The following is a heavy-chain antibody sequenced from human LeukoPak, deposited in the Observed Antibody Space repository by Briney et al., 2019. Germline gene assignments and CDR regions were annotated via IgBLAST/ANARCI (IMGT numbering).Heavy chain of an antibody. D-gene: IGHD1-26*01. Sequence: SETLSLTCTVSGGSISSSSYYWGWIRQPPGKGLEWIGSIYYSGSTYYNPSLKSRVTISVGTSKNQFSLKLSSVTAADTAVYYCARRPGIVGAQADWGQGTLVTVSS. J-gene: IGHJ4*02. V-gene: IGHV4-39*01. CDR2: IYYSGST. CDR3: ARRPGIVGAQAD. CDR1: GGSISSSSYY.